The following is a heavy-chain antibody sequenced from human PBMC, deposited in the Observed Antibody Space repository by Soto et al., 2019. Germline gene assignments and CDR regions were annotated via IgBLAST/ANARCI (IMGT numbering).Heavy chain of an antibody. CDR1: GITFRSRA. CDR2: ISGGSSVT. Sequence: GGSLRLSCVASGITFRSRAMSWVRQAPGKGLDWVSTISGGSSVTYYGDSVKGRFTISRDNAKKTLFLQLNRLSAEDTATYYCAKVLSKNYYYPFDFWGQGAQVTVSS. CDR3: AKVLSKNYYYPFDF. V-gene: IGHV3-23*01. D-gene: IGHD3-10*01. J-gene: IGHJ4*02.